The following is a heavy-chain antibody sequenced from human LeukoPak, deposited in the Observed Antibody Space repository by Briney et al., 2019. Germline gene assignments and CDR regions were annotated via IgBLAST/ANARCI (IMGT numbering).Heavy chain of an antibody. CDR1: GDSIGSSGYH. Sequence: PSETLSLTCTVSGDSIGSSGYHWSWIRQHPEKGLEWIGYLSYSGSTYYNPSLKSRVSISVDKSTNQLSLKLSSVTAADTAVYYDIRGYGGILKDHIKYFELGGQGTLVTVSS. CDR2: LSYSGST. CDR3: IRGYGGILKDHIKYFEL. D-gene: IGHD3-9*01. V-gene: IGHV4-31*03. J-gene: IGHJ1*01.